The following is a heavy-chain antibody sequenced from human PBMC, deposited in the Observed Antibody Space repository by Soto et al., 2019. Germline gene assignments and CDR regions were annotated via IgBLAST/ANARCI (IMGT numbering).Heavy chain of an antibody. CDR2: IYYSGST. CDR3: ARDRPSSSWIYYFDY. Sequence: SETLSLTCTVSGGSISSYYWSWIRQPPGKGLEWIGYIYYSGSTNYNPSLKSRVTISVDTSKNQFSLKLSSVTAADTAVYYCARDRPSSSWIYYFDYWGQGTLVTVSS. J-gene: IGHJ4*02. V-gene: IGHV4-59*01. CDR1: GGSISSYY. D-gene: IGHD6-13*01.